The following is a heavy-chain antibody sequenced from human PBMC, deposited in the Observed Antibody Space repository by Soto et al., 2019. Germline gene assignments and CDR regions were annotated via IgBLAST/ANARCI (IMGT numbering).Heavy chain of an antibody. D-gene: IGHD3-3*02. CDR1: GDTFSNYA. Sequence: QVHLVQSGPDVKEPGASVKVSCKGSGDTFSNYAMHWVRQAPGQRLEWLGWINVARGTSRYSQKFQDRVTITWDTSATTSYMELSDLRSEDTALYYCARSPPLLAWYDLWGQGTPVTVSS. J-gene: IGHJ5*02. CDR3: ARSPPLLAWYDL. CDR2: INVARGTS. V-gene: IGHV1-3*01.